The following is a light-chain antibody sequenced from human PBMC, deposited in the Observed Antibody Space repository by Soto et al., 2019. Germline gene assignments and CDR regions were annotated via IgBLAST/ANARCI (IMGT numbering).Light chain of an antibody. CDR1: QSVSSY. J-gene: IGKJ4*01. V-gene: IGKV3-11*01. Sequence: EIVLTQSPATLSLSPGERATLSCRASQSVSSYLAWYQQKPGQAPRLFIYDASNRATVIPARFIGSGFGTVNIPNIISREPEEITILNFKQRNNRPPVTFGGGTNVEIK. CDR3: KQRNNRPPVT. CDR2: DAS.